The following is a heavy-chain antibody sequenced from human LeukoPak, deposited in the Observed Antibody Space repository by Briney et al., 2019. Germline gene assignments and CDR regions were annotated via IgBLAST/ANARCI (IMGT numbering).Heavy chain of an antibody. Sequence: ASVTVSCKASGYTFTNYHINWVRQAPGQGLEWMEWMNPNNGDSGYAQKFQGRVTITRDTSISTSYMELRSLRSDDTAVYFCARTTSFTASGYDYWGQGTLVTVSS. CDR3: ARTTSFTASGYDY. D-gene: IGHD6-25*01. CDR1: GYTFTNYH. CDR2: MNPNNGDS. J-gene: IGHJ4*02. V-gene: IGHV1-8*03.